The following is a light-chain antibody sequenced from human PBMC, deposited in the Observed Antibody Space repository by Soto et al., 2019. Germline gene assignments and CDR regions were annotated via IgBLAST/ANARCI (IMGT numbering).Light chain of an antibody. CDR2: DVS. CDR3: QQRSNWPST. V-gene: IGKV3-11*01. J-gene: IGKJ2*01. CDR1: QSVSRD. Sequence: EIVLPQSPATLSLFPGERATLSCRASQSVSRDCAWYQQKPGQAPRLLIHDVSNRATGIPARCSGSGSGTDFTLTISSLEPEDFAVYYCQQRSNWPSTFGQGTKLEIK.